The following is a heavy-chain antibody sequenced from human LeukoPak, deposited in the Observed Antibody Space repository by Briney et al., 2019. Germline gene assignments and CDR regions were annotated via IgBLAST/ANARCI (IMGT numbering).Heavy chain of an antibody. V-gene: IGHV4-34*01. D-gene: IGHD2-2*01. CDR3: ARESIVVVPALGWFDP. J-gene: IGHJ5*02. CDR1: GGSLSGYY. CDR2: INHSGST. Sequence: SETLSLTCAVYGGSLSGYYWSWIRQPPGKGLEWIGEINHSGSTNYNPSLKSRVTISVDTSKNQFSLKLSSVTAADTAVYYCARESIVVVPALGWFDPWGQGTLVTVSS.